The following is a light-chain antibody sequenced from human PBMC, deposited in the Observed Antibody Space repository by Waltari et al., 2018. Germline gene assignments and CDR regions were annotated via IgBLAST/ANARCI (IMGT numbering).Light chain of an antibody. CDR2: DTS. V-gene: IGKV3-11*01. CDR3: QQRRDWPLT. J-gene: IGKJ4*01. Sequence: DIVLTQSPAILSLSPGERASLSCRASQSVTNYLAWYQQKPGQAPRLLIYDTSNSATGIPARFSGSGFGTDFTLTISSLEPEDFAVYYCQQRRDWPLTFGGGTKVEIK. CDR1: QSVTNY.